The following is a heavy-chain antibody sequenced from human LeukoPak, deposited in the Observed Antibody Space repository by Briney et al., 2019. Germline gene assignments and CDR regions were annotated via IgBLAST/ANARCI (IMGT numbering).Heavy chain of an antibody. J-gene: IGHJ3*02. CDR2: ISSSSAYI. CDR1: GFSFSNCS. D-gene: IGHD4-23*01. Sequence: GGSLRLSCAAPGFSFSNCSMNWVRQAPGKGLEWVSSISSSSAYIYYADSLEGRFTISRDNVRNSLYLQMNSLRAEDTAVYYCAGDYEGNLAFDIWGQGTMVTVSS. CDR3: AGDYEGNLAFDI. V-gene: IGHV3-21*01.